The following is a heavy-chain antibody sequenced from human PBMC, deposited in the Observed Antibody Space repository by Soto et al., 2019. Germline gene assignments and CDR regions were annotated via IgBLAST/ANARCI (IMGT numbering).Heavy chain of an antibody. J-gene: IGHJ6*02. CDR2: INAGNGNT. D-gene: IGHD4-4*01. V-gene: IGHV1-3*01. Sequence: ASVKVSCKASGYTFTSYAMHWVRQAPGQRLEWMGWINAGNGNTKYSQKFQGRVTITRDTSASTAYMELSSLRSEDTAVYYCARQTTVNYYYYYGMDVWGQGTTVTVSS. CDR3: ARQTTVNYYYYYGMDV. CDR1: GYTFTSYA.